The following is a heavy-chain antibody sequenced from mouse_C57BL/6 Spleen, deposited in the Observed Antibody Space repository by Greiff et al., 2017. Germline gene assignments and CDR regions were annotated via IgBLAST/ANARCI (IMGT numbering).Heavy chain of an antibody. CDR1: GYTFTSYW. J-gene: IGHJ3*01. CDR2: IHPSDSDT. D-gene: IGHD2-1*01. V-gene: IGHV1-74*01. CDR3: AIEGNCGLFAY. Sequence: QVQLKQPGAELVKPGASVKVSCKASGYTFTSYWMHWVKQRPGQGLEWIGRIHPSDSDTNYNQKFKGKATLTVDKSSSTAYMQLSSLTSEDSAVYYCAIEGNCGLFAYWGQGTLVTVSA.